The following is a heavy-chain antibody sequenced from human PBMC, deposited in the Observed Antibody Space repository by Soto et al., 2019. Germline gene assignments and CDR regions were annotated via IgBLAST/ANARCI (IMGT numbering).Heavy chain of an antibody. CDR1: AYTFTRYG. D-gene: IGHD4-17*01. V-gene: IGHV1-18*01. J-gene: IGHJ4*02. CDR3: VSDGPGYGDYVHF. CDR2: ISADSGNT. Sequence: ASVKVSCKGSAYTFTRYGISWVRQAPGQGLEWMGWISADSGNTNFGQKLQGRVTMTTDTSTNTAYMELRSLTSDNTAIYYCVSDGPGYGDYVHFWGQGTLVTVSS.